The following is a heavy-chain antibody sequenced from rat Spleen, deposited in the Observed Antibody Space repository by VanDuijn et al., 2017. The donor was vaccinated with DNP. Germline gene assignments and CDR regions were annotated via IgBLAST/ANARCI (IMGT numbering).Heavy chain of an antibody. V-gene: IGHV5-7*01. CDR3: AKPDQ. J-gene: IGHJ2*01. Sequence: EVQLVESGGDLVQPGRSLKLFCAASGFTFSDYYMAWIRQAPTMGLEWVAYIRYDGLSTNYRDSVKGRFTISRDNAKSTLYLQMDSVRSEDTATYYCAKPDQWGQGVMVTVSS. CDR2: IRYDGLST. CDR1: GFTFSDYY.